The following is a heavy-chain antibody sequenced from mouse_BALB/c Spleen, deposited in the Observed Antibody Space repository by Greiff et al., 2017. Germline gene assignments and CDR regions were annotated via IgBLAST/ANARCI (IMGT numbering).Heavy chain of an antibody. CDR2: ILPGSGST. Sequence: VQLQQSGAELMKPGASVKISCKATGYTFSSYWIEWVKQRPGHGLEWIGEILPGSGSTNYNEKFKGKATFTADTSSNTAYMQLSSLTSEDSAVYYCATPYFYGSSFYAMDYWGQGNSVTVSS. D-gene: IGHD1-1*01. J-gene: IGHJ4*01. V-gene: IGHV1-9*01. CDR1: GYTFSSYW. CDR3: ATPYFYGSSFYAMDY.